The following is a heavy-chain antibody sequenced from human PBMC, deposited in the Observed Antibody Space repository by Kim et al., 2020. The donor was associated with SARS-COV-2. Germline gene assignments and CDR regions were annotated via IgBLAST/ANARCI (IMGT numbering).Heavy chain of an antibody. CDR3: ARDGSGIGRALYFDY. D-gene: IGHD3-10*01. CDR2: IIPIFGTA. Sequence: SVKVSCKASGGTFSSYAISWVRQAPGQGLEWMGGIIPIFGTANYAQKFQGRVTITADESTSTAYMELSSLRSEDTAVYYCARDGSGIGRALYFDYWGQGTLVTVSS. V-gene: IGHV1-69*13. J-gene: IGHJ4*02. CDR1: GGTFSSYA.